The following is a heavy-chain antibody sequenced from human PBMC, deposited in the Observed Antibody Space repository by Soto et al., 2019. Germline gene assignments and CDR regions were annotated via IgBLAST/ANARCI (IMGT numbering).Heavy chain of an antibody. J-gene: IGHJ4*02. CDR3: ARVEQQLVRFDY. D-gene: IGHD6-13*01. V-gene: IGHV1-2*02. CDR1: GYTFTGYY. Sequence: ASVKVSCKASGYTFTGYYMHWVRQAPGQGLEWMGGINPNSGATNYAQNCQGRVTMTRDTSISTAYMELSRLRSDDTAVYYCARVEQQLVRFDYWGQGTLVTVSS. CDR2: INPNSGAT.